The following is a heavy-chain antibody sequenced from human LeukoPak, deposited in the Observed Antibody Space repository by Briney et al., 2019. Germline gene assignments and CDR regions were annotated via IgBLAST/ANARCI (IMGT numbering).Heavy chain of an antibody. J-gene: IGHJ4*02. CDR2: ITTNGDTT. CDR3: ARGTGRMDLDY. Sequence: GGSLRLSCAASGFTFSNFAMHWVRQAPGKGLEHVSAITTNGDTTFYADSVKGRFAISRDNSKNTVFLQMGSLRAEDMAVYFCARGTGRMDLDYWGQGTLVTVSS. D-gene: IGHD2-15*01. CDR1: GFTFSNFA. V-gene: IGHV3-64*02.